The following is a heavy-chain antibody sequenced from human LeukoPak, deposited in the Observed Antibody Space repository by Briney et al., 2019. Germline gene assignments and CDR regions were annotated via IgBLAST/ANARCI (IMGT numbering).Heavy chain of an antibody. J-gene: IGHJ4*02. Sequence: GGSLRLSCAASGFTFSNYWMHWVRQAPGKGLVWVSRISGDGITTTYADSVKGRFTISRDNAKNTLYLQMNSLRAEDTAVYYCARELPFDYWGQGTLVTVSS. CDR3: ARELPFDY. CDR2: ISGDGITT. V-gene: IGHV3-74*01. D-gene: IGHD1-26*01. CDR1: GFTFSNYW.